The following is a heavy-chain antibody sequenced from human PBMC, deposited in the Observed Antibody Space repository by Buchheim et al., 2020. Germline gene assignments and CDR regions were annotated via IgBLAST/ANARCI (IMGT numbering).Heavy chain of an antibody. CDR3: ARRGSESYYNSFDY. D-gene: IGHD3-10*01. Sequence: QLQLQESGPGLVKPSETLSLTCTVSGGSISSSSYYWGWIRQPPGKGLEWIGSIYYSGSTYYNPSLKSRVTISVDTSNNQFSLKLSSVTAADTAVYYCARRGSESYYNSFDYWGQGTL. V-gene: IGHV4-39*07. J-gene: IGHJ4*02. CDR1: GGSISSSSYY. CDR2: IYYSGST.